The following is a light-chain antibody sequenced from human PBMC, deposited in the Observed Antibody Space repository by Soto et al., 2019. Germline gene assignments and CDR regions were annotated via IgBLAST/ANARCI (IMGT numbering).Light chain of an antibody. Sequence: DIQMTQSPSSLSASVGDRVTITCRASQTISTSLNWYQQRPGKAPNLLIHASSSLQSGVPPRFSGGGSGKDFTLTISSLQPEDFATYYCQQTYSTPITFGQGTRLDIK. V-gene: IGKV1-39*01. J-gene: IGKJ5*01. CDR3: QQTYSTPIT. CDR2: ASS. CDR1: QTISTS.